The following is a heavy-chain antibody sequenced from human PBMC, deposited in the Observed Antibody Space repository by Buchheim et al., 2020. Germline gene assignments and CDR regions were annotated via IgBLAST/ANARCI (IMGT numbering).Heavy chain of an antibody. J-gene: IGHJ6*02. Sequence: EVQLVESGGGLVKPGGSLRLSCAASGFTFSSYSMYWVRQAPGKGLEWVSAISSSSAYIYYADSVKGRFTISSDSVKNSQYLQMNSLRVEDTAVYYCARESFYGSPSVWGQGTT. CDR1: GFTFSSYS. CDR3: ARESFYGSPSV. V-gene: IGHV3-21*01. D-gene: IGHD3-10*01. CDR2: ISSSSAYI.